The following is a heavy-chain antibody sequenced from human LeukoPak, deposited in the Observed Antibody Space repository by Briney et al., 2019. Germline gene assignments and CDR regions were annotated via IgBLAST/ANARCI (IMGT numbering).Heavy chain of an antibody. CDR3: ARGWSGSYYSHYYYYMDV. CDR2: INPNSGGT. D-gene: IGHD1-26*01. CDR1: GYTFTGYY. V-gene: IGHV1-2*02. Sequence: ASVKVSCKASGYTFTGYYMHWVRQAPGQGLEWMGWINPNSGGTNYAQKFQSRVTMTRDTSISTAYMELSRLRSDDTAVYYCARGWSGSYYSHYYYYMDVWGKGTTVTVSS. J-gene: IGHJ6*03.